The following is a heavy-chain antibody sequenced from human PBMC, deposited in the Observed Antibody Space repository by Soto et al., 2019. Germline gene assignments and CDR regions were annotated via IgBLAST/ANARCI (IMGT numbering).Heavy chain of an antibody. D-gene: IGHD3-3*01. CDR3: ANTAGYDFWSDSIAGGYCDS. V-gene: IGHV3-9*01. CDR2: ISWNSCSI. Sequence: EVQLVESGGGLVQPGRSLRLSCAASGFTLDDYDMHWVRQAPGKGLEWVSGISWNSCSIGDADSVKGRFTISRNNDKNSLYLQMNSLRAEDTALYYCANTAGYDFWSDSIAGGYCDSWGQGTLVTVSS. J-gene: IGHJ5*01. CDR1: GFTLDDYD.